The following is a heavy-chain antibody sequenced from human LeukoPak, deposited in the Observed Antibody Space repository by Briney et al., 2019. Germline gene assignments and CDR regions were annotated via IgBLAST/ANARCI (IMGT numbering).Heavy chain of an antibody. CDR1: GYTLTELS. CDR2: FDPEDGET. J-gene: IGHJ4*02. V-gene: IGHV1-24*01. CDR3: ATIWGGYDPSWGVLGY. D-gene: IGHD5-12*01. Sequence: APVKVSCKVSGYTLTELSMHWVRQAPGKGLEWMGGFDPEDGETIYAQKFQGRVTMTEDTSTDTAYMELSSLRSEDTAVYYCATIWGGYDPSWGVLGYWGQGTLVTVSS.